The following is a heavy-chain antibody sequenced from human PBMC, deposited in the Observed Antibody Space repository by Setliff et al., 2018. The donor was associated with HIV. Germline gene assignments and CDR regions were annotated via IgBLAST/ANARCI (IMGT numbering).Heavy chain of an antibody. D-gene: IGHD5-18*01. CDR2: INPSGGST. CDR3: ARGADTARLPREYYYYYGMDV. CDR1: GYTFTRHY. Sequence: ASVKVSCKASGYTFTRHYMHWVRQAPGQGLEWMGIINPSGGSTYSAQNFQGRVTLTRDTSTSTVYMELRSLRSGDTAMYYCARGADTARLPREYYYYYGMDVWGQGTTVTV. V-gene: IGHV1-46*01. J-gene: IGHJ6*02.